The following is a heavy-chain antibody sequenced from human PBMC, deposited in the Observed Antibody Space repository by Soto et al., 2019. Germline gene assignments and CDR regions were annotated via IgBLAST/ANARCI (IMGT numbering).Heavy chain of an antibody. CDR3: AAEGYCSGRSCFSDY. J-gene: IGHJ4*02. CDR2: IYYSGST. CDR1: GGSVSSGSYY. V-gene: IGHV4-61*01. D-gene: IGHD2-15*01. Sequence: SETLSLTCTVSGGSVSSGSYYWSWIRQPPGKGLEWIGYIYYSGSTNYNPSLKSRVTMSVDTSKNQFSLKLSSVTAADTAVYYCAAEGYCSGRSCFSDYSGQGTLVTVSS.